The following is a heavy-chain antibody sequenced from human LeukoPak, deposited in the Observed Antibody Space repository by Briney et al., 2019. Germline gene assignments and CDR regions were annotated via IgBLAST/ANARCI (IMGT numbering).Heavy chain of an antibody. CDR2: IIPIFGTA. CDR3: AREGLRVVPAAISGYYMDV. J-gene: IGHJ6*03. D-gene: IGHD2-2*01. Sequence: GSSVKVSCKASGGTFSSYAISWVRLAPGQGLEWMGGIIPIFGTANYAQKFQGRVTITTDESTSTAYMELSSLRSEDTAVYYCAREGLRVVPAAISGYYMDVWGKGTTVTVSS. V-gene: IGHV1-69*05. CDR1: GGTFSSYA.